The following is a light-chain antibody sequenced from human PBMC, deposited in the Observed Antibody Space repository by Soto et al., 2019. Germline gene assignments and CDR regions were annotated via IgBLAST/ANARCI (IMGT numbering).Light chain of an antibody. CDR3: QQRRNWPIN. Sequence: HSTSAVSLSPVEMDIFLFAASQSVSNNYLAWYQQKPGQAPRLLIYGASNRATGIPDRFSGSGSGTNRTLTISSLEPKDFSVDHWQQRRNWPINYGKGTRLEIK. CDR2: GAS. CDR1: QSVSNNY. J-gene: IGKJ5*01. V-gene: IGKV3D-20*02.